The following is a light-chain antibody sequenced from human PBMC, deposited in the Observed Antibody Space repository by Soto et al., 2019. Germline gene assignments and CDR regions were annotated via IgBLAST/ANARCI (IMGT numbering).Light chain of an antibody. CDR3: QQSYSPLRT. CDR2: AAS. V-gene: IGKV1-39*01. CDR1: QSISSF. Sequence: DIPMTQSPSSLSASVGDRVTITCRASQSISSFLNWYQQKPGKAPNLLIYAASRLQSGVPSRFSGSGAGTDFTLTISSLQPEDFATYYCQQSYSPLRTFGGGTKVEVK. J-gene: IGKJ4*01.